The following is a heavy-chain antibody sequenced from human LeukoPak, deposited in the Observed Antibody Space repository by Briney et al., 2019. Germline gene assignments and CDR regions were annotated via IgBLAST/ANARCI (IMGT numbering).Heavy chain of an antibody. D-gene: IGHD6-13*01. J-gene: IGHJ4*02. V-gene: IGHV1-18*01. CDR1: GYTFTSYG. Sequence: ASVKVSCKASGYTFTSYGISWVRQAPGQGLEWMGWISAYNGNTNYAQKLQGRVTMTTDTSTSTAYMELRSLRSDDTAVYYCARTIGIAAAGSYFDYWGQGTLVTVSS. CDR2: ISAYNGNT. CDR3: ARTIGIAAAGSYFDY.